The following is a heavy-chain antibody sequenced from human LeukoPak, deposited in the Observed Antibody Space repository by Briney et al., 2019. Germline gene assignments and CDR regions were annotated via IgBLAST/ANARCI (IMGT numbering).Heavy chain of an antibody. CDR2: ISAYNGNI. D-gene: IGHD3-3*01. V-gene: IGHV1-18*01. Sequence: ASVTVSCTASGYTFIIYGITWVRQAPGQGLEWLGWISAYNGNIDYAQKLQGRVTLTRDTSTSTAYMEVRSLRSDDTAVYYCASMSGYYPSYYFDYWGQGTLVTVSS. CDR1: GYTFIIYG. J-gene: IGHJ4*02. CDR3: ASMSGYYPSYYFDY.